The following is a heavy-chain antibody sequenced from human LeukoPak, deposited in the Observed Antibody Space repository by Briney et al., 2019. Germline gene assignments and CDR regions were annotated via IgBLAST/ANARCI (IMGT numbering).Heavy chain of an antibody. CDR1: GGSFSGYY. Sequence: SQTLSLTCAVYGGSFSGYYWSWIRQPPGKGLEWSGGINHSVSTNYNPSLKTRVTISVDTSKNQFSLKLTSVTAADTAVYYCARGSWIVANYWDQGTLVTVSS. D-gene: IGHD3-22*01. CDR3: ARGSWIVANY. CDR2: INHSVST. J-gene: IGHJ1*01. V-gene: IGHV4-34*01.